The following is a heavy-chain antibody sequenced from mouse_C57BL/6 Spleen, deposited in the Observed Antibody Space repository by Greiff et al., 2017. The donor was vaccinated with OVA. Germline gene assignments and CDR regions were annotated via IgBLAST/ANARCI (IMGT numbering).Heavy chain of an antibody. V-gene: IGHV1-82*01. D-gene: IGHD1-1*01. J-gene: IGHJ2*01. CDR1: GYAFSSSW. CDR3: ASGRDYYGSSLDY. CDR2: IYPGDGDT. Sequence: VMLVESGPELVKPGASVKISCKASGYAFSSSWMNWVKQRPGKGLEWIGRIYPGDGDTNYNGKFKGKATLTADKSSSTAYMQLSSLTSEDSAVYFCASGRDYYGSSLDYWGQGTTLTVSS.